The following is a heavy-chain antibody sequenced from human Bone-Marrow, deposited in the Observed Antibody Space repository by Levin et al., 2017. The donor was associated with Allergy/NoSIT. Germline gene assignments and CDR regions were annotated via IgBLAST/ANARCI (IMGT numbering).Heavy chain of an antibody. J-gene: IGHJ4*02. CDR3: VRDYIGSGSPPLL. CDR2: ISISGANT. V-gene: IGHV3-11*06. Sequence: PGGSLRLSCAASGFTFDDYFMSWIRQAPGKGLEWISHISISGANTKYADSVRGRFTVSRDNADNSLFLQMTSLRVEDTAVYYCVRDYIGSGSPPLLWGQGALVTVSS. D-gene: IGHD3-10*01. CDR1: GFTFDDYF.